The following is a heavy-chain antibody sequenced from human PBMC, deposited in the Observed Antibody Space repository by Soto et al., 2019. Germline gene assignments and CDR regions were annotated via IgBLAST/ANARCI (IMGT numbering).Heavy chain of an antibody. J-gene: IGHJ6*02. Sequence: PGESLKISCKGSGYSFTSYWISWVRQMPGKGLEWMGRIDPSDSYTNYSPSFQGHVTISADKSISTAYLQWSSLKASDTAMYYCARRPGYSRSGGQARGYYYGMDVWGQGTTVTVSS. CDR1: GYSFTSYW. D-gene: IGHD6-13*01. V-gene: IGHV5-10-1*01. CDR2: IDPSDSYT. CDR3: ARRPGYSRSGGQARGYYYGMDV.